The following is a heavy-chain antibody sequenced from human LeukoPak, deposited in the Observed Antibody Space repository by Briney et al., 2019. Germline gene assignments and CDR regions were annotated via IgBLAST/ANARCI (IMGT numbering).Heavy chain of an antibody. CDR1: GFILSNHW. D-gene: IGHD1/OR15-1a*01. CDR2: MNKDGSEK. J-gene: IGHJ6*02. Sequence: GGSLRLSCAASGFILSNHWMTWVRQAPGKGPEWVANMNKDGSEKCYVDSVKGRFTISRDTAKNSLYLQMNNLRAEGTALYYCARNNDMDVWGQGTTVIVSS. V-gene: IGHV3-7*03. CDR3: ARNNDMDV.